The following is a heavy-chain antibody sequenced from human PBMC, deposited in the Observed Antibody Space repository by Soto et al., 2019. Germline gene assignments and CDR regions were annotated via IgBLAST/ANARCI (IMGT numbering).Heavy chain of an antibody. V-gene: IGHV4-34*01. D-gene: IGHD3-3*01. CDR3: ARIERIFGVVNPFDY. CDR2: INHSGST. Sequence: QVQLQQWGAGLLKPSETLSLTCAVYGGSFSGYYWSWIRQPPGKGLEWIGEINHSGSTNYNPSLKSRVTISVDTSKNQFSLKLSSVTAADTAVYYCARIERIFGVVNPFDYWGQGTLVTVSS. J-gene: IGHJ4*02. CDR1: GGSFSGYY.